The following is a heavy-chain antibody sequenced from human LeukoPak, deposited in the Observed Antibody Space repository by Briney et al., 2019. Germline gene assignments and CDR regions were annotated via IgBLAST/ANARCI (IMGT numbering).Heavy chain of an antibody. CDR2: ISNSDGTT. V-gene: IGHV3-23*01. J-gene: IGHJ4*02. Sequence: PGGSLRLSCAASGFTFDDYAMHWVRQAPGKGLEWVSGISNSDGTTYYADSVKGRFTISRDNSKNTLYVQMESLRAEDTAVYYCAKDWGMWSRSISFNNYWGQGTLVIVSS. D-gene: IGHD6-13*01. CDR3: AKDWGMWSRSISFNNY. CDR1: GFTFDDYA.